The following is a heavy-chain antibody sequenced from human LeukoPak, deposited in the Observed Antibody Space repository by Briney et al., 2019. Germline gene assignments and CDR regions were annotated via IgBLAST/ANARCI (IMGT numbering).Heavy chain of an antibody. CDR2: IKSDGST. V-gene: IGHV3-74*01. Sequence: GGSLRLSCAASGFTFSTYWMHWIRQAPGKGLVWASRIKSDGSTNYADSVKGRFTISRDNAKNTVSLQMNSLRPEDTGVYYCARAPSEIGGYYPEYFRHWGQGTLVTVSS. D-gene: IGHD3-22*01. CDR3: ARAPSEIGGYYPEYFRH. J-gene: IGHJ1*01. CDR1: GFTFSTYW.